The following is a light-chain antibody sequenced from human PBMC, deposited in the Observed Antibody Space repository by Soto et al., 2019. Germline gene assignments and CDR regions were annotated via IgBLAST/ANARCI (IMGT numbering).Light chain of an antibody. CDR1: QSVLYNSNNKNY. CDR2: WAS. J-gene: IGKJ2*01. Sequence: DFVMIQSPDSLAVSLGQRATINCKSSQSVLYNSNNKNYLAWYQQKPGQPPKLLIYWASTRKSGVPDRFSGSGSGTDFTLTISSLQAEDVAVYYCQQYYSTPYTFGQGTKLDIK. V-gene: IGKV4-1*01. CDR3: QQYYSTPYT.